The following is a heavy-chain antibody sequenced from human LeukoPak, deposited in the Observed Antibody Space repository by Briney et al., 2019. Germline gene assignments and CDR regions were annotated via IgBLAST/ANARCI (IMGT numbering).Heavy chain of an antibody. D-gene: IGHD6-13*01. J-gene: IGHJ4*02. CDR2: IKQDGTEK. CDR3: ARAPAAGTVGDY. V-gene: IGHV3-7*01. CDR1: GFSFTTYW. Sequence: GGSLRLSCAASGFSFTTYWMSWVRQAPGKGLEWVANIKQDGTEKYYVDSVKGRFTTSRDNAKNSLYLQMNSLRAEDTAVYYCARAPAAGTVGDYWGQGTLVTVSS.